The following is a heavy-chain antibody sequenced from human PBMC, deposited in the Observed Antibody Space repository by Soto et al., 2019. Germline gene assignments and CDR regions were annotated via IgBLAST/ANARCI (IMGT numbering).Heavy chain of an antibody. J-gene: IGHJ4*02. V-gene: IGHV4-4*02. CDR2: IYHGGST. Sequence: QVQLQESGPGLVKPSGTLSLTCAVSGGSISSSNLWTWVRQPPGKGLEWIGEIYHGGSTNYNPSRKRRVTXXVXKXKTQCCLRLSCVTAADTAVYYCARSPRSIAAGGIDYWGQGILVTVSS. CDR3: ARSPRSIAAGGIDY. D-gene: IGHD6-13*01. CDR1: GGSISSSNL.